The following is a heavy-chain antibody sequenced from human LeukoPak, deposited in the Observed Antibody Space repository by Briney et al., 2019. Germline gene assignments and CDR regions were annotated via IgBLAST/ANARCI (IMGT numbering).Heavy chain of an antibody. CDR1: GASISYNY. V-gene: IGHV4-59*01. CDR2: IYYTGNT. CDR3: ARGYNYALDV. Sequence: SEPLSLTCTASGASISYNYWNWIRQSPGKGLEWIGYIYYTGNTNYNPSLKSRLSISVDTSKNQFSLKLSSVTAADTAVYYCARGYNYALDVWGQGTTVTVSS. J-gene: IGHJ6*02.